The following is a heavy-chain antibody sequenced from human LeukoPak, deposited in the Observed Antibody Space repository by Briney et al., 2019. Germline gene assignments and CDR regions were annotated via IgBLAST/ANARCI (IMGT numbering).Heavy chain of an antibody. CDR2: ISYDGNNK. J-gene: IGHJ4*02. V-gene: IGHV3-30*18. Sequence: GGSLRLSCAASGFTFRSYAMHWVRQAPGKGLEWVSLISYDGNNKYYADSVKGRFTISRDNSKNTLYLQMNSLRAEDTAVYYCAKDRPDRVLNIGGSCPDYWGQGTLVTVSS. D-gene: IGHD2-15*01. CDR3: AKDRPDRVLNIGGSCPDY. CDR1: GFTFRSYA.